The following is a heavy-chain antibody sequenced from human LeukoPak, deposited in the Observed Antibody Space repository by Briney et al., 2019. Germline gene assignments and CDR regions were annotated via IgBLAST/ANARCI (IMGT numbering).Heavy chain of an antibody. D-gene: IGHD4-17*01. V-gene: IGHV4-39*01. J-gene: IGHJ4*02. CDR2: IYYSGST. CDR1: GGSISSGGYY. CDR3: ARQDYGDYVNFDY. Sequence: SETLSLTCTVSGGSISSGGYYWSWIRQHPGKGLEWIGSIYYSGSTYYNPSLKSRVTVSVDTSKNQFSLKLSSVTAADTAVYYCARQDYGDYVNFDYWGQGTLVTVSS.